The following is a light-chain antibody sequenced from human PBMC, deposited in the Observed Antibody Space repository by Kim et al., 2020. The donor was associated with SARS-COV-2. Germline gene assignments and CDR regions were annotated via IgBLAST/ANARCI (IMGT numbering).Light chain of an antibody. CDR1: QSISTY. CDR3: QQSYSMPYT. CDR2: SAS. V-gene: IGKV1-39*01. Sequence: DIQMTQSPSSLSASVGDRVTITCRASQSISTYLNWFQHKPEKAPKVLIYSASSLQSGVPSRFSGSGSGTDFTLTISSLQPDDFATYYCQQSYSMPYTFGQGTKLEI. J-gene: IGKJ2*01.